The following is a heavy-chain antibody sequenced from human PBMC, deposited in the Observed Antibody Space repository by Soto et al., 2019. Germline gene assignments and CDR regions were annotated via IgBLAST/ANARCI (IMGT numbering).Heavy chain of an antibody. CDR3: ARGTQIAAALVDRDY. V-gene: IGHV4-34*01. D-gene: IGHD6-13*01. CDR1: GGSFSGYY. J-gene: IGHJ4*02. Sequence: SETLSLTCAVYGGSFSGYYWSWIRQPPGKGLEWIGEINHSGSTNYNPSLKSRVTISVDTSKNQFSLKLSSVTAADTAVYYCARGTQIAAALVDRDYWGQGTLVTVSS. CDR2: INHSGST.